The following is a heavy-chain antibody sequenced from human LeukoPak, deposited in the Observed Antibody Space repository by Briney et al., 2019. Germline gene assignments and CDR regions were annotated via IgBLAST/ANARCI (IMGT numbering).Heavy chain of an antibody. V-gene: IGHV3-23*01. CDR3: ARGAGYNYPYYFDY. J-gene: IGHJ4*02. CDR2: IHADSGRT. CDR1: GFTFSSYA. D-gene: IGHD5-24*01. Sequence: GGSLRLSCATSGFTFSSYAMSWVRQAPGNGLEWVAGIHADSGRTYHADSVKGRFTISRDNSKNTLYLQMNSLRAEDTAVYYCARGAGYNYPYYFDYWGQGTLVTVSS.